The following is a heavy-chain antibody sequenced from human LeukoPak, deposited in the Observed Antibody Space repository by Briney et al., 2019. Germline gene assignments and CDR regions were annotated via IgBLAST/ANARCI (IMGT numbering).Heavy chain of an antibody. V-gene: IGHV1-8*01. Sequence: ASVKVSCKASGYTFTNYDINWVRQATGQGLEWLGWMSASSGNTGYAQKFQGRVSMTRATSISTAYLELTSLTFDDTAVYCCARTPPKGDIDYWGQGTLVTVSS. CDR2: MSASSGNT. D-gene: IGHD2-21*02. CDR1: GYTFTNYD. CDR3: ARTPPKGDIDY. J-gene: IGHJ4*02.